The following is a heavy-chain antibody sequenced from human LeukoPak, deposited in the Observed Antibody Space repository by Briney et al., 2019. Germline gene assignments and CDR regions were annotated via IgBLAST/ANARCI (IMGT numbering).Heavy chain of an antibody. J-gene: IGHJ4*02. D-gene: IGHD4-23*01. V-gene: IGHV4-39*01. CDR3: ARHSLRPTYGVVTPWAIDY. Sequence: SETLSLTCTVSGGSISSSSYYWGWIRQPPGKGLEWIGSIYYSGNTYYNPSLKSRVTISVDTSKNQFSLKLSSVTAADTAVYYCARHSLRPTYGVVTPWAIDYWGQGTLVTVSS. CDR2: IYYSGNT. CDR1: GGSISSSSYY.